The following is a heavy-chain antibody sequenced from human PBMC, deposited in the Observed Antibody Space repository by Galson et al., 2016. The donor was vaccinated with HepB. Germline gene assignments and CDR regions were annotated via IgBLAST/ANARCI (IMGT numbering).Heavy chain of an antibody. D-gene: IGHD6-13*01. CDR2: ISYVGDNQ. CDR1: GFTFSSFG. J-gene: IGHJ4*02. Sequence: SLRLSCAVSGFTFSSFGMHWVRQAPGKGLEWVAVISYVGDNQYYADSVKGRFTISRDNSKKTLDLQMSSLSPEDTAVYHCAKGSAGVYGTIFDYWGQGTQVTVAP. CDR3: AKGSAGVYGTIFDY. V-gene: IGHV3-30*18.